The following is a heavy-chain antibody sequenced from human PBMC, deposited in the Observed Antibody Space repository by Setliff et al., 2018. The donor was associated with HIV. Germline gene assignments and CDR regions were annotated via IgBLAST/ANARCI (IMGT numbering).Heavy chain of an antibody. CDR2: INTSWSKR. J-gene: IGHJ4*02. CDR1: GFALTGYE. V-gene: IGHV3-48*03. D-gene: IGHD3-22*01. Sequence: PGESLRLSCVASGFALTGYEMNWVRQAPGEGLEWLSYINTSWSKRHYAASVEGRFTVSRDNAKDSLFLQMTSLRVEDTAVYRCARSNPYDYDLSGYPPLDYWGLGALVTVSS. CDR3: ARSNPYDYDLSGYPPLDY.